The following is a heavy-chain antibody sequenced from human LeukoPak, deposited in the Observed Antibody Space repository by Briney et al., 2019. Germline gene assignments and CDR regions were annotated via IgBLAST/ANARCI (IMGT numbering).Heavy chain of an antibody. Sequence: SETLSLTCAVSGTSINSHYFWNWIRRSPGKGLEWIASIRHRGDSYYNPSLKSRVTISLDTSRNQFSLSLTSVTAADTAVYYCATCAPYVAGVFVYWGEGSLVTVSS. CDR3: ATCAPYVAGVFVY. J-gene: IGHJ4*02. CDR2: IRHRGDS. CDR1: GTSINSHYF. D-gene: IGHD2-15*01. V-gene: IGHV4-38-2*01.